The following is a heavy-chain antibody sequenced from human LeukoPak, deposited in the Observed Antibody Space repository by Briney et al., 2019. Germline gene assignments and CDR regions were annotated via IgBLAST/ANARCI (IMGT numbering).Heavy chain of an antibody. V-gene: IGHV1-18*01. CDR1: GYTFTSYG. Sequence: GASVKVSCKASGYTFTSYGISWVRQAPGQGLEWMGWISAYNGNTNYAQKLQGRVTMTTDTSTSTAYMELRSLRSDDTAVYYCARDFDNLYYYDSSGYLSLHFQHWGQGTLVTVSS. CDR3: ARDFDNLYYYDSSGYLSLHFQH. D-gene: IGHD3-22*01. CDR2: ISAYNGNT. J-gene: IGHJ1*01.